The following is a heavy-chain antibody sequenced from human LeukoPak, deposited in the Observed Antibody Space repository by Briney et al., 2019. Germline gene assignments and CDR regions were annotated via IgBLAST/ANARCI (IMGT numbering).Heavy chain of an antibody. CDR3: AKTKVPSYYGSGSYVDY. V-gene: IGHV3-30*18. J-gene: IGHJ4*02. D-gene: IGHD3-10*01. CDR2: ISYDGSHK. Sequence: GGSLRLSCVASGFTFSSYGMHWVRQAPGKGLEWVAVISYDGSHKYYADSVKGRFTISRDNSKNTLYLQMNSLRAEDTGIYYCAKTKVPSYYGSGSYVDYWGQGTLVTVSS. CDR1: GFTFSSYG.